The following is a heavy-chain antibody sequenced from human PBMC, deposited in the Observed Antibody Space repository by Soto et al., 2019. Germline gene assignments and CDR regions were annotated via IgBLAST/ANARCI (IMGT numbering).Heavy chain of an antibody. D-gene: IGHD3-22*01. V-gene: IGHV3-23*01. CDR2: ISGSGGST. Sequence: GGSLRLSCAASGFTFSSYAMSWVRQAPGKGPEWVSAISGSGGSTYYADSVKGRFTISRDNSKNTLYLQMNSLRAEDTAVYYCAKDHGTPPLVNYYDSSGYYYFDYWGQGTLVTVSS. CDR3: AKDHGTPPLVNYYDSSGYYYFDY. CDR1: GFTFSSYA. J-gene: IGHJ4*02.